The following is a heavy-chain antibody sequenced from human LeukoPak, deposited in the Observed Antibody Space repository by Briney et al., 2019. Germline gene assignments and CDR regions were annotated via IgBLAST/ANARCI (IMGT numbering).Heavy chain of an antibody. V-gene: IGHV3-23*01. CDR1: GFSFSSYA. CDR3: AKDAGKWELQYYFDY. Sequence: PGGSLTLSCAASGFSFSSYAMSWVRQAPGEGLEWVSAISGSGGSTYYADSVKGRFTISRDTSKNPRYLQMASLRAGDAAGYFRAKDAGKWELQYYFDYLGPGTLVNVSS. CDR2: ISGSGGST. J-gene: IGHJ4*02. D-gene: IGHD1-26*01.